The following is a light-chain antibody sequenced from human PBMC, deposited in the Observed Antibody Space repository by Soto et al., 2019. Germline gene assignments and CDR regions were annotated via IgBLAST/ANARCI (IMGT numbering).Light chain of an antibody. CDR1: SSDVGSYNH. V-gene: IGLV2-23*01. CDR3: CSYAGSSTWV. J-gene: IGLJ3*02. Sequence: QSALTQPASVSGSPGQSITISCTGTSSDVGSYNHVSWYQQYPGKPPKLMIYEGSKRPSGVSNRFSGSKSGNTASLTISGLQAEDEADYYCCSYAGSSTWVFGGGTKLTVL. CDR2: EGS.